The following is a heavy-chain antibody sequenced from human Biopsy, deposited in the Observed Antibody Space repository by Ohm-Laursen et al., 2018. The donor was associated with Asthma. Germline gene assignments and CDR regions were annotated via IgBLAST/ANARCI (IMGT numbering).Heavy chain of an antibody. Sequence: PSETLSLTCTVSGGSISSSSYYWGWIRRPPGKGLEFIGTIYYSGSTYYNPSLKSRVTLSVDASKNQFSQKLTSVTAADTAVYYCVSPPGYWGQGTRVTVSS. J-gene: IGHJ4*02. CDR3: VSPPGY. CDR1: GGSISSSSYY. CDR2: IYYSGST. V-gene: IGHV4-39*01.